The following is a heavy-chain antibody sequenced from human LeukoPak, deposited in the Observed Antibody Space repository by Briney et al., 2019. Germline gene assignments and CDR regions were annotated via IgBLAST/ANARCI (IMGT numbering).Heavy chain of an antibody. CDR2: INPSGGST. CDR1: GYTFTSYY. CDR3: ARIFLSVVAPKRWFDP. D-gene: IGHD4-23*01. Sequence: ASVKVSCKASGYTFTSYYMHWVRQSPGQGLEWMGIINPSGGSTSYAQKFQGRVTMTRDTSTSTVYMELSSLRSEDTAVYYCARIFLSVVAPKRWFDPWGQGTLVTVSS. J-gene: IGHJ5*02. V-gene: IGHV1-46*01.